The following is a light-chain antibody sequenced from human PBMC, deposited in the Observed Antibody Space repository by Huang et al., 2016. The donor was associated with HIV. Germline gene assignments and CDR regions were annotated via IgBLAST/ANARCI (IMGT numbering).Light chain of an antibody. CDR3: QQYKSYPFT. CDR1: QGIRNL. Sequence: DIQMTQSPSSLSASIGDRVTITCRASQGIRNLLAWIQQKPGKATRSLIYAASSLRSGVPSNFSGSGSGTEFTLTINSLQPEDFATYYCQQYKSYPFTFGLGTRLEIK. CDR2: AAS. V-gene: IGKV1-16*02. J-gene: IGKJ5*01.